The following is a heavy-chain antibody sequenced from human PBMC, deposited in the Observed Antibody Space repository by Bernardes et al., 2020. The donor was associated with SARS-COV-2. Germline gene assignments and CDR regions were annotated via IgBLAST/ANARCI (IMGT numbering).Heavy chain of an antibody. Sequence: GALLLSCAASGFSLSSDWMSWVRQAPGTGPEWVANIKEDGGAKYYVDSVKGRFTISGDNAKNSIYLQMNSLRAEDTAVYYCARQNRGTFEYWGQGTLVTVSS. CDR3: ARQNRGTFEY. V-gene: IGHV3-7*01. J-gene: IGHJ4*02. CDR1: GFSLSSDW. CDR2: IKEDGGAK.